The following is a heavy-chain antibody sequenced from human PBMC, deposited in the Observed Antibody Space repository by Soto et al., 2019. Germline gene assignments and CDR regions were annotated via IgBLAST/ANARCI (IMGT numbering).Heavy chain of an antibody. Sequence: EVQLLESGGGLVQPGGSLRLSCAASGFTFSSYAMSWVRQAPGKGLEWVSAISGSGGSTYYADSVKGRFTISRDNSKNTLYLQMNSLRAEDSAVYYCEKGDLCDSDGYWYNWFDPWGQGTLVTVSS. D-gene: IGHD5-18*01. CDR3: EKGDLCDSDGYWYNWFDP. J-gene: IGHJ5*02. CDR1: GFTFSSYA. V-gene: IGHV3-23*01. CDR2: ISGSGGST.